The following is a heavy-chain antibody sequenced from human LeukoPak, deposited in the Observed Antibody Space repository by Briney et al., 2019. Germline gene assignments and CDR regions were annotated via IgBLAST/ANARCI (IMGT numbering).Heavy chain of an antibody. D-gene: IGHD2-2*01. V-gene: IGHV3-15*01. CDR1: GFTFSNAW. J-gene: IGHJ4*02. CDR3: TTGGVVVVPAASAPDY. CDR2: IKSKTDGGTT. Sequence: GGSLRLSCAASGFTFSNAWMIWVRQAPGKGLEWVGRIKSKTDGGTTDYAAPVKGRFTISRDDSKNTLYLQMNSLKTDDTAVYYCTTGGVVVVPAASAPDYWGQGTLVTVSS.